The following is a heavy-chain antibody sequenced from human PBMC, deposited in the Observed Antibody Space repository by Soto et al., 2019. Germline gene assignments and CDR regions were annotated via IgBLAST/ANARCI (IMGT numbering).Heavy chain of an antibody. D-gene: IGHD7-27*01. CDR1: GFTFSDYA. J-gene: IGHJ4*02. V-gene: IGHV3-7*03. Sequence: GGSLRLSCTASGFTFSDYALSWVRQAPGKGLEWVANINKDGSQKNYVDSVKGRFTIARDNGQNSLSLQISSLRVEDTAVYYCVRELGLAYWGQGALVTVS. CDR2: INKDGSQK. CDR3: VRELGLAY.